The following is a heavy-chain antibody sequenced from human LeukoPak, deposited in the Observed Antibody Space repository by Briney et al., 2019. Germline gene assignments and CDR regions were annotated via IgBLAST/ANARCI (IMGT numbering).Heavy chain of an antibody. CDR2: IYSGGST. V-gene: IGHV3-66*01. CDR3: ARGPQLSYYYDSSGYRQSDY. Sequence: GGSLRLSWAASGFTVSSNYMSWVRQAPGKGLEWVSVIYSGGSTYYADSVKGRFTISRDNSKNTLYLQMNSLRAEDTAVYYCARGPQLSYYYDSSGYRQSDYWGQGTLVTVSS. D-gene: IGHD3-22*01. CDR1: GFTVSSNY. J-gene: IGHJ4*02.